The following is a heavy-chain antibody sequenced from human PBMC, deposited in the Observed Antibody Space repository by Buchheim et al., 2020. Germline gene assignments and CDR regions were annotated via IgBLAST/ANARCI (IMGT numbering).Heavy chain of an antibody. CDR3: AKVAGFDP. CDR2: ISYDGSNK. CDR1: GFTFSSYG. V-gene: IGHV3-30*18. J-gene: IGHJ5*02. Sequence: QVQLVESGGGVVQPGRSLRLSCAASGFTFSSYGMHWVRQAPGKGLEGVAVISYDGSNKYYADSVKGRFTISRDNSKKRLYLQMNSLRAEDTAVYYCAKVAGFDPWGQGTL.